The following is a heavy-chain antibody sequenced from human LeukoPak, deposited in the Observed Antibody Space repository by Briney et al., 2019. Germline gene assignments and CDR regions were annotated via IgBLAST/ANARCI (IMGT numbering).Heavy chain of an antibody. V-gene: IGHV3-48*04. CDR3: ARVLGYYVMTHGYFDL. CDR2: ISSSSSTI. Sequence: GGSLRLSCAASGFTFSSYSMLWVRQAPGKGLEWVSYISSSSSTIYYADSVKGRFTISRDNAKNSLYLQMNSLRAEDTALYHCARVLGYYVMTHGYFDLWGRGTLVTVSS. D-gene: IGHD2/OR15-2a*01. CDR1: GFTFSSYS. J-gene: IGHJ2*01.